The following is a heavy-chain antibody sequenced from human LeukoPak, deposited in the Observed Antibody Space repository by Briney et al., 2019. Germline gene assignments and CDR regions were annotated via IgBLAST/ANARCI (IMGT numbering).Heavy chain of an antibody. J-gene: IGHJ6*03. D-gene: IGHD5-12*01. CDR1: GGSISGYY. CDR2: INHSGST. V-gene: IGHV4-34*01. Sequence: SETLSLTCTVSGGSISGYYWSWIRQPPGKGLEWIGEINHSGSTNYNPSLKSRVTISVDTSKNQFSLKLSSVTAADTAVYYCARTTEGYAGGPGYSYYYYMDVWGKGTTVTISS. CDR3: ARTTEGYAGGPGYSYYYYMDV.